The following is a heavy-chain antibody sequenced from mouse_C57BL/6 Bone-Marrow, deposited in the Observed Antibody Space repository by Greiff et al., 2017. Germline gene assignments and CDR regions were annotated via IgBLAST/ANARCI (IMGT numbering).Heavy chain of an antibody. CDR2: IYPGSGNT. V-gene: IGHV1-76*01. J-gene: IGHJ2*01. D-gene: IGHD4-1*01. CDR3: ARSLGPYYFDY. Sequence: VKLMESGAELVRPGASVKLSCKASGYTFTDYYINWVKQRPGQGLEWIARIYPGSGNTYYNEKFTGKATLTAENASSTAYMQLSSLTSEDSAVYCWARSLGPYYFDYWGQGTTLTVSS. CDR1: GYTFTDYY.